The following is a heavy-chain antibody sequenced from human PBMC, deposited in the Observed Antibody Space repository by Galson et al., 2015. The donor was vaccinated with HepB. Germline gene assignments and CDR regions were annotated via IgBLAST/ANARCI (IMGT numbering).Heavy chain of an antibody. D-gene: IGHD6-19*01. V-gene: IGHV3-33*08. Sequence: SLRLSCAASRFTFSSYGMHWVRQAPGKGLEWVAVIWYDGSRKYYADSVKGRFTISRDNSKNTLYLQMNSLRAEDTAVYYCARDQGIAVASYYGMDVWGQGTTVTVSS. J-gene: IGHJ6*01. CDR3: ARDQGIAVASYYGMDV. CDR2: IWYDGSRK. CDR1: RFTFSSYG.